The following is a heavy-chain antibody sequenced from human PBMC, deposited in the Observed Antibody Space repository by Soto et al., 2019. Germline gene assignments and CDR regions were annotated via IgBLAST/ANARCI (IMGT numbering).Heavy chain of an antibody. CDR1: GFTFSSYW. Sequence: GGSLRLSCAASGFTFSSYWMHWVRQAPGKGLVWVSRINSDGSSTSYADSVKGRFTISRDNAKNTLYLQMNSLRAKVTAVYYCASVSGWFGEVNDAFDIWGQGTMVTVSS. D-gene: IGHD3-10*01. CDR2: INSDGSST. J-gene: IGHJ3*02. V-gene: IGHV3-74*01. CDR3: ASVSGWFGEVNDAFDI.